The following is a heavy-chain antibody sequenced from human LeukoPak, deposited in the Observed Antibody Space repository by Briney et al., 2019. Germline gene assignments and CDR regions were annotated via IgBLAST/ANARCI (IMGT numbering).Heavy chain of an antibody. CDR1: GGSISSYY. Sequence: SETLSLTCSVSGGSISSYYWSWIRQPPGKGLEWIGYISYSGNTNYNPSLKSRVTISVDTSKNQFSLKLSSVTAADTAIYYCATRSTGVAATFDCWGQGALVTVSS. D-gene: IGHD2-15*01. CDR3: ATRSTGVAATFDC. J-gene: IGHJ4*02. V-gene: IGHV4-59*01. CDR2: ISYSGNT.